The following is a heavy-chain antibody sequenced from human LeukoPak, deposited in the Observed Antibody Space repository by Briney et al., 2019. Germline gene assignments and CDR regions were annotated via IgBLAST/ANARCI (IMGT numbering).Heavy chain of an antibody. J-gene: IGHJ4*02. V-gene: IGHV5-51*01. CDR1: GYSFTTYW. Sequence: GESLKISCKGSGYSFTTYWIGWVRQMPEKGLEWMGIIYPGDSETRYSPSFQGQVTISADKSISTAYLQWSSLKASDTAMYFCARGDYNPFYFDYWGQGTLVTVSS. D-gene: IGHD4-11*01. CDR3: ARGDYNPFYFDY. CDR2: IYPGDSET.